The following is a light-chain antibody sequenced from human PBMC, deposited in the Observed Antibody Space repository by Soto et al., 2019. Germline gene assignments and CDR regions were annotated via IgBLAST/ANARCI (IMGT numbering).Light chain of an antibody. CDR2: GAS. CDR3: QQTYNTPHT. J-gene: IGKJ2*01. V-gene: IGKV1-39*01. Sequence: DIQMTQSPSSLSASVGDRVTITCRASQSISSSLNWYQQKSGKAPKLLIYGASNLQSGVPSGFSGSGSGTDFTLTISSLQPEDSVTYYCQQTYNTPHTFGQGTKLEIK. CDR1: QSISSS.